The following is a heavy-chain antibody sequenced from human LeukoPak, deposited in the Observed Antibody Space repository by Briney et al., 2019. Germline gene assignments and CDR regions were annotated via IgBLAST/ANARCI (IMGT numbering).Heavy chain of an antibody. CDR3: ARDGSSWSFSFDY. CDR1: GGSISSGDYY. J-gene: IGHJ4*02. CDR2: IYYSGST. D-gene: IGHD6-13*01. Sequence: PSETLSLTCTVSGGSISSGDYYWSWIRQPPGKGLEWIGHIYYSGSTYYNPSLKSRVTISVDTSKNQFSLKLSSVTAADTAVYYCARDGSSWSFSFDYWGQGTLVTVSS. V-gene: IGHV4-30-4*01.